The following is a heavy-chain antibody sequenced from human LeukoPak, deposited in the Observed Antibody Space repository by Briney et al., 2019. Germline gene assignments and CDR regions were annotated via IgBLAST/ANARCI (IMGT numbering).Heavy chain of an antibody. CDR2: ISGSGGST. V-gene: IGHV3-23*01. CDR1: GFSFSVYA. CDR3: AKPVYCGSSRMYHFDY. D-gene: IGHD6-6*01. J-gene: IGHJ4*02. Sequence: GGSLRLSCAASGFSFSVYAMSWVRQAPGKGLEWVSGISGSGGSTDYADSVKGRFTISRDNSKNTLYLQMNSLRADDAAVYYCAKPVYCGSSRMYHFDYWGQGTLVTVSS.